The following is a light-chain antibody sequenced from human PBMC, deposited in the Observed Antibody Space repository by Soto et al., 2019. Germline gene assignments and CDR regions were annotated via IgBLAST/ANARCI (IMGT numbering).Light chain of an antibody. V-gene: IGKV3-15*01. CDR3: QQGHNWPLT. CDR1: QSIPTE. CDR2: SAS. Sequence: EIVMTQSPATLSVSPGERATLSCRASQSIPTELAWYQQKPGQPPRLLIYSASTRATGVPARFTGSGSGSAFTLTISGLQSEDFAVYYCQQGHNWPLTFGQGTRLEI. J-gene: IGKJ2*01.